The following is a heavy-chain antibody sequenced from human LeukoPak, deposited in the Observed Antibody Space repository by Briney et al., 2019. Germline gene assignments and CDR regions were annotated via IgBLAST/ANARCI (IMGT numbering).Heavy chain of an antibody. Sequence: PGGSLRLSCEATGFTFSKYRMHWVRQSPGKGLVWVSFINSHGDTTTYADSVRGRFTISRDNAKNTVFLQMTSLVAEDTAVYHCARASGYLNDLDFWGQGTLVSVSS. D-gene: IGHD3-3*01. CDR1: GFTFSKYR. CDR3: ARASGYLNDLDF. CDR2: INSHGDTT. V-gene: IGHV3-74*01. J-gene: IGHJ4*02.